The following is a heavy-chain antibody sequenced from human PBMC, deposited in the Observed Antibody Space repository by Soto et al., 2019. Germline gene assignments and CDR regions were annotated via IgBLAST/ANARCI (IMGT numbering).Heavy chain of an antibody. CDR3: ASRPIYYYYGMDV. CDR1: GYSISSGYY. CDR2: IYHSGST. J-gene: IGHJ6*02. Sequence: SETLSLTCAVSGYSISSGYYWGWIRQPPGTGLEWIGSIYHSGSTYYNPSLKSRVTISVDTSKNQFSLKLSSVTAADTAVYYGASRPIYYYYGMDVWGQGTTVTVAS. V-gene: IGHV4-38-2*01.